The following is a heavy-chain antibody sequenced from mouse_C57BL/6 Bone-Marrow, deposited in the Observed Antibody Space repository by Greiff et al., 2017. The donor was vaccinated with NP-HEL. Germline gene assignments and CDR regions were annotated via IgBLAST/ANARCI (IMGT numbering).Heavy chain of an antibody. J-gene: IGHJ3*01. Sequence: EVKVVESGPELVKPGASVKMSCKASGYTFTDYNMHWVKQSHGKSLEWIGYINPNNGGTSYNQKFKGKATLTVNKSSSTAYMELRSLTSEDSAVYYCAKGKQWAYWGQGTLVTVSA. CDR1: GYTFTDYN. V-gene: IGHV1-22*01. CDR3: AKGKQWAY. CDR2: INPNNGGT. D-gene: IGHD1-3*01.